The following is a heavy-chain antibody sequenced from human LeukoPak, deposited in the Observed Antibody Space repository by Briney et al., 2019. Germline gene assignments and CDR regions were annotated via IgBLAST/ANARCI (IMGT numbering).Heavy chain of an antibody. J-gene: IGHJ4*02. Sequence: GGSLRLSCAASGFTFSTHWMSWVRQAPGEGLEWVANIKQDGSEKYYVDSVKGRFTISRDNAKNSLFLQMNSLRDEDTAVYYCVRGDYYSLDYWGQGTLVTVSS. D-gene: IGHD1-26*01. CDR3: VRGDYYSLDY. CDR2: IKQDGSEK. V-gene: IGHV3-7*02. CDR1: GFTFSTHW.